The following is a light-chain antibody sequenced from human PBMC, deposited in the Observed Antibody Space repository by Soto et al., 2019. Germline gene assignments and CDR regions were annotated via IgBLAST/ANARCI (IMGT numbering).Light chain of an antibody. J-gene: IGKJ2*01. CDR1: QSVSSSN. CDR2: AAS. Sequence: EIVLTQSPGTLSLSPGERATLSCRASQSVSSSNLAWYQQKPGQAPRLLIYAASSRATGTPDRFSGSGSGTDFTLTINRLEPEDSAVYYCQQFGSSPYTFGQGTKLEIK. V-gene: IGKV3-20*01. CDR3: QQFGSSPYT.